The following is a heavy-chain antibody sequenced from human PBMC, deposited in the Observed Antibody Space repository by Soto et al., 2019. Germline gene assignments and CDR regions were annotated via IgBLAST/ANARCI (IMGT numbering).Heavy chain of an antibody. CDR3: ARGGSGQIL. CDR2: IYYSGST. V-gene: IGHV4-31*01. D-gene: IGHD6-19*01. J-gene: IGHJ4*02. CDR1: GGSISSGGYY. Sequence: QVQLQESGPGLVKPSQTLSLTCTVSGGSISSGGYYWSWIRQHPGKGLERIGYIYYSGSTYYNPSLQTPSTKXVDTSKNQFSLKLSSVTAADTAVYYCARGGSGQILWGQGTLVTVSS.